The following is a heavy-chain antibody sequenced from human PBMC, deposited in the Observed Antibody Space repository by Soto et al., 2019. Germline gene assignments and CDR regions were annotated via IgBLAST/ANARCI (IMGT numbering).Heavy chain of an antibody. Sequence: RGALLLSCAASGFTFSSYAMHWVRQAPGKGLEWVAVISYDGSNKYYADSVKGRFTISIDNSKNTLYLQMNSLRAEDTSVYYCARARDSSGLGWGQGTMVTVSS. J-gene: IGHJ4*02. V-gene: IGHV3-30-3*01. CDR1: GFTFSSYA. CDR2: ISYDGSNK. D-gene: IGHD6-19*01. CDR3: ARARDSSGLG.